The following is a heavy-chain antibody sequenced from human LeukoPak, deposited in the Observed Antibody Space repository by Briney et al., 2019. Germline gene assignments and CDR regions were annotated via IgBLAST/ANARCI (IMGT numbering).Heavy chain of an antibody. J-gene: IGHJ4*02. CDR3: AGLWFGELAFDY. CDR1: GFTVSSNY. V-gene: IGHV3-66*01. CDR2: IYRGGNT. Sequence: GGSLRLSCAASGFTVSSNYMNWVRQAPGKGLEWVSVIYRGGNTYYADSVKGRFTISRDNSKNTLYLQMNSLRAEDTAVYYCAGLWFGELAFDYWGQGTLVTVSS. D-gene: IGHD3-10*01.